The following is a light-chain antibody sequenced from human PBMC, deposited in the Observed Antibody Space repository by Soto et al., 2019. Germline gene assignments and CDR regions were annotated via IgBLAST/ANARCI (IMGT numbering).Light chain of an antibody. Sequence: EIVLTQSPGNVSLSAGERATLSCRASQSLTSNYLAWYQQKPGQAPRLVIYSAYSRAPGIPDRFSGSGSGTDFTLNISGLQPEDFAVYYCQQYVSAPRTFGQGTKVEAK. CDR1: QSLTSNY. CDR3: QQYVSAPRT. CDR2: SAY. J-gene: IGKJ1*01. V-gene: IGKV3-20*01.